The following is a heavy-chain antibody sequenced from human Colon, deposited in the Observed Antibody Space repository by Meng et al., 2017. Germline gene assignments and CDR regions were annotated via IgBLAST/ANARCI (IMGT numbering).Heavy chain of an antibody. CDR1: GGSITSSDW. CDR3: AREVVVAGTRNWLDP. CDR2: TYQNGRP. Sequence: QGPSQGAVPGLVTPSGTLSLTCTCSGGSITSSDWWSWVRQTPGKGLEWIGETYQNGRPNYNPSLKSRVTISVDKSKNQFSLNMTSVTAADTAVYYCAREVVVAGTRNWLDPWGQGILVIVSS. V-gene: IGHV4-4*02. D-gene: IGHD6-19*01. J-gene: IGHJ5*02.